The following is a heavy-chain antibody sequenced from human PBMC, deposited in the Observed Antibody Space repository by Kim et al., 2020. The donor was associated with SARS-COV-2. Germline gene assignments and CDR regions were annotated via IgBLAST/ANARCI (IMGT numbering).Heavy chain of an antibody. D-gene: IGHD1-7*01. V-gene: IGHV3-74*01. J-gene: IGHJ5*02. CDR3: VRGGISGTTRFDS. CDR2: IRGEGIHM. CDR1: GFTFSTYW. Sequence: GGSLRLSCAASGFTFSTYWMHWVRQAPGKGLVWVSRIRGEGIHMSYADSVKDRFTISRDNVKNTLYLQMNSLRDEDTAVYHCVRGGISGTTRFDSWGQGTLGTVSS.